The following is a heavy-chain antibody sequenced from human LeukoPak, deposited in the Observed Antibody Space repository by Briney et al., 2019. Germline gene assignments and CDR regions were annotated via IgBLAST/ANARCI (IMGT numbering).Heavy chain of an antibody. CDR3: ARGEYQLADYYYYMDV. D-gene: IGHD2-2*01. CDR2: ISSSSSYI. V-gene: IGHV3-21*01. CDR1: GFTFSSYS. Sequence: GGSLRLSCAASGFTFSSYSMNWVRQVPGKGLEWVSSISSSSSYIYYADSVKGRFTISRDNAKNSLYLQMNSLRAEDTAVYYCARGEYQLADYYYYMDVWGKGTTVTVSS. J-gene: IGHJ6*03.